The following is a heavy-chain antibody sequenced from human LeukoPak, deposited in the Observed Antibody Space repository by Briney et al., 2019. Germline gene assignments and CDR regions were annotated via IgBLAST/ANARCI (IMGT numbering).Heavy chain of an antibody. V-gene: IGHV1-46*01. CDR2: INPSGDST. CDR1: GYIFSHFY. CDR3: ARDLRQEAPFDY. Sequence: ASVKVSYKASGYIFSHFYMHWVRQAPGQGLEWMGIINPSGDSTNYAQKFQGRVTMTRDTSTNTLYMELSSLRSEDTAVYYCARDLRQEAPFDYWGQGTLVTVSS. J-gene: IGHJ4*02.